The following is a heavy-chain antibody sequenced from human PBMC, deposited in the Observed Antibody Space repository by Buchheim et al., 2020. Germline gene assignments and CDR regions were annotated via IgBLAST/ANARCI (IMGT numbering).Heavy chain of an antibody. V-gene: IGHV1-8*01. D-gene: IGHD6-13*01. CDR2: VNPNSGNT. CDR1: GYTFTNND. Sequence: QVQLVQSGAEVEKPGASVKVSCKASGYTFTNNDINWVRQATGQGLEWMGWVNPNSGNTGYAQRFQGRVIMTRNTSISTVYMELSSLRSEDTAVYYCARSGIAASLWGMDVWGQGTT. CDR3: ARSGIAASLWGMDV. J-gene: IGHJ6*02.